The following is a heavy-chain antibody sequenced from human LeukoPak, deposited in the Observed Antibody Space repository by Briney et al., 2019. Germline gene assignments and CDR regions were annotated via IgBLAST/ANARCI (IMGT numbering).Heavy chain of an antibody. CDR1: GGSFSSGSYY. CDR3: ARDRIVSSAFDI. D-gene: IGHD5/OR15-5a*01. CDR2: ISYTGST. J-gene: IGHJ3*02. Sequence: SETLSLTCTVSGGSFSSGSYYWSWIRQPPGKGLEWIGYISYTGSTNYNPSLKSRITISVDTSKNQFALKLSSVTAADTAVYYCARDRIVSSAFDIWGQGTMVTVSS. V-gene: IGHV4-61*01.